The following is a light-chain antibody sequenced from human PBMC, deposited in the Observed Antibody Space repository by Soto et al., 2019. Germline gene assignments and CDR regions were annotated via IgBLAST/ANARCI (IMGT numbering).Light chain of an antibody. CDR1: SSDVGGYNS. J-gene: IGLJ1*01. CDR2: DVS. Sequence: QPVLTQPASVSGSPGQSIAISCTGTSSDVGGYNSVSWYQQYPGKVPKLMIHDVSNRPSGVSNRFSGSKSGNTASLTISGLQAEDEADYFCSSFTTSTSYVFGSGTKLTVL. CDR3: SSFTTSTSYV. V-gene: IGLV2-14*03.